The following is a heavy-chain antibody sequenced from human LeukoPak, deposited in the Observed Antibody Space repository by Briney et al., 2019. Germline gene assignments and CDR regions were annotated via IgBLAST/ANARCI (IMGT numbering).Heavy chain of an antibody. CDR3: ARGSGASGFDY. V-gene: IGHV4-59*12. Sequence: SETLSLTCTVSGGSISSYYWSSIRQPPGKGLEWTGYIYYSGSTNYNPSLKSRVTISVDTSKNQFSLKLSSVTAADTAVYYCARGSGASGFDYRGQGTLVTVSS. D-gene: IGHD6-19*01. CDR1: GGSISSYY. J-gene: IGHJ4*02. CDR2: IYYSGST.